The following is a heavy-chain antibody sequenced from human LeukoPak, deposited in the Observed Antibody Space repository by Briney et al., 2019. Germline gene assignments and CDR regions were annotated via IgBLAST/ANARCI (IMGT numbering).Heavy chain of an antibody. Sequence: KPSETLSLTCTVSGGSISSYYWSWIRQPPGKGLEWIGYIYYSGSTNYNPSLKSRVTISVDTSKNQFSLKLSSVTAADTAVYYCARVRRMVIDYWGQGTLVTVSS. CDR1: GGSISSYY. J-gene: IGHJ4*02. CDR3: ARVRRMVIDY. D-gene: IGHD1-14*01. V-gene: IGHV4-59*12. CDR2: IYYSGST.